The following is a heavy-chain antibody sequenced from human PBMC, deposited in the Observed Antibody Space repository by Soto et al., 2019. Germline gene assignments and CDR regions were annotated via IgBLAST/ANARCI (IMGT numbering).Heavy chain of an antibody. Sequence: SETLSLTCTASGDSISTGSYHRGWIRQPPGKGLEWIGTIYYSVSTYYNPSLESRVTISVDTSKNQFSLKLSSVTAADTAVYYCARDPTIAASGGYYYYYYGMDVWGQGTTVTVSS. CDR3: ARDPTIAASGGYYYYYYGMDV. V-gene: IGHV4-39*02. CDR1: GDSISTGSYH. D-gene: IGHD6-13*01. CDR2: IYYSVST. J-gene: IGHJ6*02.